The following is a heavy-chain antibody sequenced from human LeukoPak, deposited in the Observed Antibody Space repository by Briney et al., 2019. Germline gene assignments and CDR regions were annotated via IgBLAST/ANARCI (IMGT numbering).Heavy chain of an antibody. CDR3: ARDMRTDYDSSGYYSRGVFSLDY. Sequence: GGSLGLSCAASGFTFSSYSMNWVRQAPGKGLEWVSYISSSSSTIYYADSVKGRFTISRDNAKNSLYLQMNSLRDEDTAVYYCARDMRTDYDSSGYYSRGVFSLDYWGQGTLVTVSS. CDR2: ISSSSSTI. V-gene: IGHV3-48*02. D-gene: IGHD3-22*01. CDR1: GFTFSSYS. J-gene: IGHJ4*02.